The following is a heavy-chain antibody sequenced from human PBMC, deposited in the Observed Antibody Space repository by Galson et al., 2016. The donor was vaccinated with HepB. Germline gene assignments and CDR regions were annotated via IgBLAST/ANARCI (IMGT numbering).Heavy chain of an antibody. J-gene: IGHJ6*01. Sequence: SLRLSCAVSGFTFGDYALNWVRQAPGKGLEWVGYIRTITYGATPEYAASVGGRFAISRDDFEGIAYLQMNSLKTEDTGVYYCTRIGCNQGWNYYYGFDVWGQGTTVTVSS. CDR2: IRTITYGATP. V-gene: IGHV3-49*04. D-gene: IGHD2/OR15-2a*01. CDR3: TRIGCNQGWNYYYGFDV. CDR1: GFTFGDYA.